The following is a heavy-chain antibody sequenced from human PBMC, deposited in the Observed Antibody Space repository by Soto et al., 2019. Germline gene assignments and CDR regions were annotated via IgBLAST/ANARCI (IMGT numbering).Heavy chain of an antibody. CDR1: GFTFSSYS. CDR3: ARDRLDYGVSWYFDL. CDR2: ISSSSSTI. Sequence: GGSLRLSCAASGFTFSSYSMNWVRQAPGKGLEWVSYISSSSSTIYYADSVKGRFTISRDNAKNSLYLQMNSLRAEDTAVYYCARDRLDYGVSWYFDLWGRGTLVTVSS. V-gene: IGHV3-48*01. D-gene: IGHD4-17*01. J-gene: IGHJ2*01.